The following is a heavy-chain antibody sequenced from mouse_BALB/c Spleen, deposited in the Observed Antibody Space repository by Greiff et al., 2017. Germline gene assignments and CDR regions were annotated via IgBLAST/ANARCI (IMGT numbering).Heavy chain of an antibody. V-gene: IGHV5-9-1*01. J-gene: IGHJ4*01. CDR3: ARGTTSGYAMDY. D-gene: IGHD1-1*01. CDR2: ISSGGSYT. Sequence: EVMLVESGGGLVKPGGSLKLSCAASGFTFSSYAMSWVRQTPEKRLEWVATISSGGSYTYYPDSVKGRFTISRDNAKNTLYLQMSSLRSEDTAMYYCARGTTSGYAMDYWGQGTSVTVSS. CDR1: GFTFSSYA.